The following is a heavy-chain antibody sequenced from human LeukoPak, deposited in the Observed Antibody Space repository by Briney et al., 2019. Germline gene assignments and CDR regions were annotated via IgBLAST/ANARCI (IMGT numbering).Heavy chain of an antibody. D-gene: IGHD6-6*01. Sequence: SETLSLICTVSGGSISSYYWNWIRQPPGKGLEWIGHIYHSGYTNYNPSLKSRVTMSVDTSKNQFSLKLSSVTAADTAVYYCARNRGSSTWFDPWGQGTLVTVSS. CDR3: ARNRGSSTWFDP. CDR2: IYHSGYT. V-gene: IGHV4-59*01. CDR1: GGSISSYY. J-gene: IGHJ5*02.